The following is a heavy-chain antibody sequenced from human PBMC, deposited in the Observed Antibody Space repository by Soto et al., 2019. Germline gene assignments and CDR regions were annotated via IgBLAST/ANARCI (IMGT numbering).Heavy chain of an antibody. V-gene: IGHV3-23*01. D-gene: IGHD3-22*01. J-gene: IGHJ4*02. Sequence: GGSPRLSCAASGFTFSSYAMSWVRQAPGKGLEWVSAISGSGGSTYYADSVKGRFTISRDNSRNTLYLQMNSLRAEDTAVYYFFKDSRQMIVYFYFCGKGTSVIVSS. CDR3: FKDSRQMIVYFYF. CDR2: ISGSGGST. CDR1: GFTFSSYA.